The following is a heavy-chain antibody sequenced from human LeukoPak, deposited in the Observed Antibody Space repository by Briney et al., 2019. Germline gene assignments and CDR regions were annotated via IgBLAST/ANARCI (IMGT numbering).Heavy chain of an antibody. CDR1: GGSIYNYY. CDR3: ARGNAVDMLRGVYDF. V-gene: IGHV4-4*07. Sequence: SETLSLTCTVSGGSIYNYYWNWIRQPAGKGLEWIGRIYTSGGTKYNPSLKSRVSMSVDTSKNQFSLRLGSVTAADTAVYYCARGNAVDMLRGVYDFWGQGTLVTVSS. CDR2: IYTSGGT. J-gene: IGHJ4*02. D-gene: IGHD3-10*01.